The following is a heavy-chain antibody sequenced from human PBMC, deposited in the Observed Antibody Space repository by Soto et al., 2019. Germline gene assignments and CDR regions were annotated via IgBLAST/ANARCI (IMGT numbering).Heavy chain of an antibody. Sequence: QVQLVQSGAEVKKPGASVKVSCKASGYTFTSYGITWVRQAPGQGLEWMGWISAYNGNTNYAQKLQGRVTMTTDTSKRKAYMELRSLRSDDTAVYYCARGAYCISTSCYEDYCDGMDVWGQGTTVTVSS. CDR2: ISAYNGNT. D-gene: IGHD2-2*01. J-gene: IGHJ6*02. V-gene: IGHV1-18*01. CDR3: ARGAYCISTSCYEDYCDGMDV. CDR1: GYTFTSYG.